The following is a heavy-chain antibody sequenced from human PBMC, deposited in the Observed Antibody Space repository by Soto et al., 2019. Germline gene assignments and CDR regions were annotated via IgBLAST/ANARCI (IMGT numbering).Heavy chain of an antibody. D-gene: IGHD6-13*01. J-gene: IGHJ4*02. V-gene: IGHV2-5*02. CDR3: AHALLATVSSSLGAQFDY. CDR1: GFSLTDSGVG. CDR2: IYWDDDK. Sequence: QITLKESGPTLVKPTQTLTLTCTFSGFSLTDSGVGVGWIRQPPGKALEWLAFIYWDDDKRYRSSLMSRLTITKDISNSHVYLTVTHTDPVDTATYYCAHALLATVSSSLGAQFDYWGQGTLVTVSS.